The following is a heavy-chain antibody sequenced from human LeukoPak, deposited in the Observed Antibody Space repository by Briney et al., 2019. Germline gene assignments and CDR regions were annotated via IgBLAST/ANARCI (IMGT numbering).Heavy chain of an antibody. CDR2: INPSGGST. CDR1: GYTFTSYY. Sequence: GASVKVSCKASGYTFTSYYMHWVRQAPGQGLEWMGIINPSGGSTNYAQKLQGRVTMTTDTSTSTAYMELRSLRSDDTAVYYCTTDGQAAALLWWLRTPFDPWGQGTLVTVSS. V-gene: IGHV1-46*01. D-gene: IGHD5-12*01. CDR3: TTDGQAAALLWWLRTPFDP. J-gene: IGHJ5*02.